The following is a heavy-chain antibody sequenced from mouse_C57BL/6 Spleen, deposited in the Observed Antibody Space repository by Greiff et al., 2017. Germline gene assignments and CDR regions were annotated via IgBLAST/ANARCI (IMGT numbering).Heavy chain of an antibody. CDR1: GYSITSGYY. Sequence: EVQRVESGPGLVKPSQSLSLTCSVTGYSITSGYYWNWIRQFPGNKLEWMGYISYDGSNNYNPSLKNRISITRDTSKNQFFLKLNSVTTEDTATYYCAREGHYSNYDGYFDVWGTGTTVTVSS. J-gene: IGHJ1*03. V-gene: IGHV3-6*01. CDR3: AREGHYSNYDGYFDV. D-gene: IGHD2-5*01. CDR2: ISYDGSN.